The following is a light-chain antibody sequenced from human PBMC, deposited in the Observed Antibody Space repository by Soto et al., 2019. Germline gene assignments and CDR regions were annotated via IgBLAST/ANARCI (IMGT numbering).Light chain of an antibody. J-gene: IGKJ5*01. Sequence: EIVLTQSPATLSLSPGERATLSCRASQSVSSYLAWYQQKPGQAPRLLIYDASNRATGIPARFSGSGSGTDFTITISSLERDDFATYYCQQYNSYPITFGQGTRLEIK. CDR3: QQYNSYPIT. CDR2: DAS. V-gene: IGKV3-11*01. CDR1: QSVSSY.